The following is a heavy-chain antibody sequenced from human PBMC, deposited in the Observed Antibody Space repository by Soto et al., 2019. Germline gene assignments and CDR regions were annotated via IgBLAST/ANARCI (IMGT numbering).Heavy chain of an antibody. D-gene: IGHD3-3*01. J-gene: IGHJ6*02. V-gene: IGHV1-2*02. CDR1: GYTFTGYY. Sequence: ASVKVSCKASGYTFTGYYMHWVRQAPGQGLEWMGWINPNSGGTNDAQKFQGRVTMTRDTSISTAYMELSRLRSDDTAVYYCARDHYCDFWSGSHTGYYYYGMDVWGQGTTVTVSS. CDR2: INPNSGGT. CDR3: ARDHYCDFWSGSHTGYYYYGMDV.